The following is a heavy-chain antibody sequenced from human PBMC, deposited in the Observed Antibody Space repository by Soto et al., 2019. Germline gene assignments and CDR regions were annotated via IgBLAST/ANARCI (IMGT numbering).Heavy chain of an antibody. CDR2: IIPVNDMT. V-gene: IGHV1-69*04. Sequence: KVSCKPSGGTFNSYTFSWVRQAPGQGLEWMGRIIPVNDMTNYAQKFQGRVTITADRSTSTAYMELSSLRSEDTAVYYRARDLYSSGWYGFDYWGQGTLVTVSS. CDR3: ARDLYSSGWYGFDY. D-gene: IGHD6-13*01. J-gene: IGHJ4*02. CDR1: GGTFNSYT.